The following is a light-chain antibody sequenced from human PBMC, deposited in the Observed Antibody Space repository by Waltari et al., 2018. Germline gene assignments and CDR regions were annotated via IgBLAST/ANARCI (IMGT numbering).Light chain of an antibody. CDR1: QSINRN. Sequence: EIVMTQSPGTLSVSPGERATLSCRASQSINRNLAWYQQKSGQAARLLIYGTSTRATGIPARFSGSGSGTEFTLTISSLQSEDFAVYYCQQYNDWPDTFGQGTRLEIK. V-gene: IGKV3-15*01. CDR2: GTS. CDR3: QQYNDWPDT. J-gene: IGKJ5*01.